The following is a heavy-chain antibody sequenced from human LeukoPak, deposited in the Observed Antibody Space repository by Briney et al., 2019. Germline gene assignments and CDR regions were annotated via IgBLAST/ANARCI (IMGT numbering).Heavy chain of an antibody. CDR3: ARVQARYCSGGRCYGHNYGTDV. D-gene: IGHD2-15*01. J-gene: IGHJ6*02. CDR1: GFTFSSYS. Sequence: GGSLRLSCAASGFTFSSYSMNWVRQAPGKGLEWVSSISSSSSYIYYADSVKGRFTISRDNAKNSLYLQMNSLRAEDTAVYYCARVQARYCSGGRCYGHNYGTDVWGQGTTVTVSS. CDR2: ISSSSSYI. V-gene: IGHV3-21*04.